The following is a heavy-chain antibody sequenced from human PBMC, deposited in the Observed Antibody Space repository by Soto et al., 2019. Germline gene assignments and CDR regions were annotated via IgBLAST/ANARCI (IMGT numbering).Heavy chain of an antibody. Sequence: SDTLSLNCTGSGDSISSGDYYWRWIRQPPGKGLEWIGYIYCIGSTYYKPSLKSRVTISVYTSKNQFSLKLSSVTAADTAVYYSGRKRRTVLRDFDIWGPGTMMAV. J-gene: IGHJ3*02. CDR2: IYCIGST. CDR3: GRKRRTVLRDFDI. CDR1: GDSISSGDYY. V-gene: IGHV4-30-4*02. D-gene: IGHD2-8*01.